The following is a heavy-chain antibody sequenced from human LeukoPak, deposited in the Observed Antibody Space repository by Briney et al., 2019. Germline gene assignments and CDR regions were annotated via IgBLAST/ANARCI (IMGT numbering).Heavy chain of an antibody. V-gene: IGHV3-23*01. D-gene: IGHD1-14*01. CDR2: ISGSGGST. CDR3: ARTGSLTMNWFDP. CDR1: GFTFSSYA. J-gene: IGHJ5*02. Sequence: QPGGSLRLSCAASGFTFSSYAMSWVRQAPGKGLEWVSGISGSGGSTYYADSVKGRFTISRDNSKNTLYLQMNSLRAEDTAVYYCARTGSLTMNWFDPWGQGTLVTVSS.